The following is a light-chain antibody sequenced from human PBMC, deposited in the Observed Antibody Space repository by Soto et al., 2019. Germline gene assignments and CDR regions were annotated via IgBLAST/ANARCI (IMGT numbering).Light chain of an antibody. CDR3: QSYDSSLTGWV. V-gene: IGLV6-57*04. CDR2: ENN. J-gene: IGLJ3*02. CDR1: SGSIANNY. Sequence: NFMLTQPHSVSESPGKTVTISCTRSSGSIANNYMQWYQQRPGSAPTTVIFENNQRPSGVPDRFSGSTDGSSNSASLTISGLQTEDEADYYCQSYDSSLTGWVFGGGTKLTVL.